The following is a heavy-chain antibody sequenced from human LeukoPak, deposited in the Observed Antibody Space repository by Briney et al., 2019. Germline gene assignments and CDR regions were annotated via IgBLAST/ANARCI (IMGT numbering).Heavy chain of an antibody. V-gene: IGHV1-46*01. CDR2: INPSGGRT. J-gene: IGHJ5*02. CDR3: ARAEGVVPALNWFDP. Sequence: ASVKVSCKASGYTFTSYYMHWVRQAPGQGLEWMGIINPSGGRTSYAQKFQGRVTMTRDTSTSTVYMELSSLRSEDTAVYYCARAEGVVPALNWFDPWGQGTLVTVSS. D-gene: IGHD2-2*01. CDR1: GYTFTSYY.